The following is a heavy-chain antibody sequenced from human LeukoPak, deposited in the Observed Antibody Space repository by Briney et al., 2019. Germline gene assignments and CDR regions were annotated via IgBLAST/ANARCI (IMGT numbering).Heavy chain of an antibody. Sequence: SQTLSLTCAISGDSVSSNSAAWNWIRQSPSRGLEWLGRTYYRSKWYNDYAVSVKSRITINPDTSKNQFSLKLSSVTAADTAVYYCAREPIAVAGVDYWGQGTLVTVSS. CDR1: GDSVSSNSAA. CDR3: AREPIAVAGVDY. J-gene: IGHJ4*02. CDR2: TYYRSKWYN. V-gene: IGHV6-1*01. D-gene: IGHD6-19*01.